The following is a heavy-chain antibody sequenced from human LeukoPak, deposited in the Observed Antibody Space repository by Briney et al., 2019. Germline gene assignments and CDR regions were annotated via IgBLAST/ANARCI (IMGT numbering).Heavy chain of an antibody. CDR1: GFTFSSYD. V-gene: IGHV3-48*03. CDR2: ITQGRSTI. D-gene: IGHD3-16*01. CDR3: ARSRGKYFQR. J-gene: IGHJ1*01. Sequence: GGSLRLSCEASGFTFSSYDMNWVRQAPGKGLQWISHITQGRSTIYYADSVKGRFTIFRDNAKSSLYLQMDSLRVEDTAIYYCARSRGKYFQRWGQGTLVTVSS.